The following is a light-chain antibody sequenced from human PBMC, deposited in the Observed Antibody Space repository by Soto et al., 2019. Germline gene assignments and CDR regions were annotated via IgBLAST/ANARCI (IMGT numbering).Light chain of an antibody. V-gene: IGLV2-14*01. CDR3: SSYTSSSTYVV. J-gene: IGLJ2*01. CDR2: DVS. CDR1: SSDVGGYNY. Sequence: QSALTQPASVSGSPGQSITIYCTGTSSDVGGYNYVSWYQQHPGKAPKLMIYDVSNRPSGVSNRFSGSKSGNTASLTISGLQAEDEADYCCSSYTSSSTYVVFGGGTKLTVL.